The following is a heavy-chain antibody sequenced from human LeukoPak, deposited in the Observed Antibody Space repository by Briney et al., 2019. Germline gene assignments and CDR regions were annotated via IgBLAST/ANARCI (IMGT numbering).Heavy chain of an antibody. CDR1: GGSFSGYY. CDR3: ARGYSGYVFRTNNWFDP. J-gene: IGHJ5*02. V-gene: IGHV4-59*01. D-gene: IGHD5-12*01. CDR2: IYYSGST. Sequence: SETLSLTCAVYGGSFSGYYWSWIRQPPGKGLEWIGYIYYSGSTNYNPSLKSRVTISVDTSKNQFSLKLSSVTAADTAVYYCARGYSGYVFRTNNWFDPWGQGTLVTVSS.